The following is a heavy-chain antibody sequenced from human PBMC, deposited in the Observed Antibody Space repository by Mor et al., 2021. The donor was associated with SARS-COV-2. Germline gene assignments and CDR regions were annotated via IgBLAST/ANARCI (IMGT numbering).Heavy chain of an antibody. V-gene: IGHV6-1*01. D-gene: IGHD1-26*01. Sequence: SRITINPDTSKNQISLQLNSVTPDDTAVYYCARDVGGAHYFEHWGQGTLVTVSS. CDR3: ARDVGGAHYFEH. J-gene: IGHJ4*02.